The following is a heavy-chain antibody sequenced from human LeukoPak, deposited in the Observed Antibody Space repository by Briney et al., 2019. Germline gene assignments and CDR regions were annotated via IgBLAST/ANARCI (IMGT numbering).Heavy chain of an antibody. J-gene: IGHJ4*02. CDR3: TMENSGARA. CDR1: GFTFSYPL. CDR2: IRSKTHGGTA. Sequence: PGGSLRLSCAASGFTFSYPLMSWVRQAPGKGLEWVGRIRSKTHGGTADYAAPVKGRFTISRDDSKNTLYLQMNSLKSEDTAVYYCTMENSGARAWGQGTLVTVSS. D-gene: IGHD4-17*01. V-gene: IGHV3-15*01.